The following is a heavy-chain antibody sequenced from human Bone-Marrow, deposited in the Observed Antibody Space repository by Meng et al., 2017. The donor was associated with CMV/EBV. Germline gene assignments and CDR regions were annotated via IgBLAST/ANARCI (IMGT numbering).Heavy chain of an antibody. CDR3: ARSFRAHGNWFAP. J-gene: IGHJ5*02. CDR1: GYTFTSYY. D-gene: IGHD3-10*01. Sequence: ASVTVSCKPSGYTFTSYYMHWVRQAPGQGLEWMGIINPSGGSTSYAQKFQGRVTMTRDTSTSTVYMELSSLRSEVTAVYYCARSFRAHGNWFAPWGQGTLVTVSS. CDR2: INPSGGST. V-gene: IGHV1-46*01.